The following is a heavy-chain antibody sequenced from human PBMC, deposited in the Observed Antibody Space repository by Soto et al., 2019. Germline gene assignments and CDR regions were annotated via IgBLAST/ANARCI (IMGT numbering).Heavy chain of an antibody. V-gene: IGHV4-31*03. CDR1: GGSISSDGNY. CDR2: IYYSGST. CDR3: ARARMVRGIIYYYGMDV. D-gene: IGHD3-10*01. Sequence: QVQLQESGPGLVKSSQTLSLTCTVSGGSISSDGNYWSWIRQHPGKGLEWIGYIYYSGSTNYKPSLQSRVTISVGTSKNQFSLKLNFVTAADTAVYYCARARMVRGIIYYYGMDVWGQGTTVTVSS. J-gene: IGHJ6*02.